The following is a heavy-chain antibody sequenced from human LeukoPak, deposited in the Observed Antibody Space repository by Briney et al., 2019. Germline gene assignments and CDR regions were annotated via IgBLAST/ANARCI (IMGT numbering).Heavy chain of an antibody. V-gene: IGHV3-33*01. Sequence: GGSLRLSCAASGFTFRSYGVHWVRQAPGKGLEWVAVIWFDGSKEYYADSAKGRFTISRDNPKNTVYLQMNSLRVEDTAVYYCARVVGVTEGWGYFDYWGQGALVTVSS. D-gene: IGHD2-21*02. CDR2: IWFDGSKE. CDR1: GFTFRSYG. J-gene: IGHJ4*02. CDR3: ARVVGVTEGWGYFDY.